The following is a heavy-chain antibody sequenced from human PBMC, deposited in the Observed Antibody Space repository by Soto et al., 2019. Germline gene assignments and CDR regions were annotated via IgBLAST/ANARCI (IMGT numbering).Heavy chain of an antibody. D-gene: IGHD3-10*01. CDR2: ISSSSSYI. CDR3: ARDLGMEITMVRGVIDAFDI. Sequence: GGSLRLSCAASGFTFSSYSMNWVRQAPGKGLEWVSSISSSSSYIYYADSVKGRFTISRGNAKNSLYLQMNSLRAEDTAVYYCARDLGMEITMVRGVIDAFDIWGQGTMVTVSS. CDR1: GFTFSSYS. V-gene: IGHV3-21*01. J-gene: IGHJ3*02.